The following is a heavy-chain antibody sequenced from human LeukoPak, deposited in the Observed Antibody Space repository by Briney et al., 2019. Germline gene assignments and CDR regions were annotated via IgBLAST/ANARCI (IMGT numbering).Heavy chain of an antibody. D-gene: IGHD2-2*01. Sequence: SETLSLTCAVSGYSISSGYYWGWIRQPPGKGLEWIGSIYHSGSTYYNPSPKSRVTISVDTSKNQFSLKLSSVTAADTAVYYCASSWIVVVPAADYWGQETLVTVSS. CDR2: IYHSGST. J-gene: IGHJ4*02. CDR3: ASSWIVVVPAADY. CDR1: GYSISSGYY. V-gene: IGHV4-38-2*01.